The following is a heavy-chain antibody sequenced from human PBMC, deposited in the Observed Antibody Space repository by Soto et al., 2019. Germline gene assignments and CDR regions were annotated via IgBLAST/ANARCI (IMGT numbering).Heavy chain of an antibody. CDR3: AHSRGGGNSAWFDP. CDR1: GFSLSTSGGG. V-gene: IGHV2-5*02. CDR2: IYWADDK. D-gene: IGHD2-21*02. Sequence: QITLKESGPTLVKPTQTLTLTCTFSGFSLSTSGGGAGWIRQPPGKALEWLALIYWADDKRYSPSLKNRLTITKDTSNDQVVLTMTNMDPVDTATYYCAHSRGGGNSAWFDPWGQGTLVTVSS. J-gene: IGHJ5*02.